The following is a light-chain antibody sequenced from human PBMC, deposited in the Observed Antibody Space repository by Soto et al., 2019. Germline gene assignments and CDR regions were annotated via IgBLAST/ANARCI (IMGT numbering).Light chain of an antibody. CDR1: QSVSSSY. Sequence: EIVLTQSPAILSLSPGERATLSCRASQSVSSSYLAWYQQKPGQAPRLLIYGASNRATGIPDRFSASGSKTNCTLTISRLEPEDFAVYYCQQYGSSPPYTFGQGTKLEIK. V-gene: IGKV3-20*01. CDR3: QQYGSSPPYT. J-gene: IGKJ2*01. CDR2: GAS.